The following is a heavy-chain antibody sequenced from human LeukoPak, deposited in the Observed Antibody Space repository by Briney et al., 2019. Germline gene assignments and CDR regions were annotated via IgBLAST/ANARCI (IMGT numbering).Heavy chain of an antibody. J-gene: IGHJ6*02. CDR2: IVVGSGNT. CDR1: GFTFTSSA. V-gene: IGHV1-58*02. CDR3: AAEGSDILTGSPPAGMDV. D-gene: IGHD3-9*01. Sequence: SVKVSSKASGFTFTSSAMQWVRQARGQRLEWIGWIVVGSGNTNYAQKFQERVTITRDMSTSTAYMELSSLRSEDTAVYYCAAEGSDILTGSPPAGMDVWGQGTTVTVSS.